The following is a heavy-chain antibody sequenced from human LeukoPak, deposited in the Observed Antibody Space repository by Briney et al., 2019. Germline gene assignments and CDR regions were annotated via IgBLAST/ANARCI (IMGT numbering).Heavy chain of an antibody. D-gene: IGHD6-19*01. CDR1: GFTFSRYV. J-gene: IGHJ3*01. CDR2: VSSNGNSK. CDR3: AREGYTSGRAPVFDL. Sequence: PGGSLRLSCAASGFTFSRYVMHWVRQAPGKGLDWVAGVSSNGNSKYYTDSVKGRFTISRDNSKSTLDLQMNSLRTEDTTVYYCAREGYTSGRAPVFDLWGQGTMVTVSS. V-gene: IGHV3-30-3*01.